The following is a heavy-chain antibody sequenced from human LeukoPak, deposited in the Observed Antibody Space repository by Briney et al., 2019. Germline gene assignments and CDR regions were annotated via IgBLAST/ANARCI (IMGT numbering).Heavy chain of an antibody. J-gene: IGHJ4*02. CDR1: GYIFTSYG. CDR2: ISAYNGNT. CDR3: HITMVRGVYYPSDY. V-gene: IGHV1-18*01. D-gene: IGHD3-10*01. Sequence: ASVKVSCRASGYIFTSYGISWVRQAPAQGREGMGWISAYNGNTNYTQKLQGRVTMTTDTSTNTAYMEQRSLRSDDTAVYYCHITMVRGVYYPSDYWGQGTLVTVSS.